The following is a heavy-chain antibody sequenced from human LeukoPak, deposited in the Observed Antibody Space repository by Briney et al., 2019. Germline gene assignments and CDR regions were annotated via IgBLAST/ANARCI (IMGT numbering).Heavy chain of an antibody. CDR1: GGSISSYY. Sequence: SETLSLTCTVAGGSISSYYWSWIRQPAGKGLEWIGRIYTSGSTNYNPSLKSRVTMSVDTSKNQFSLKLSSVTAADTAVYYCTGVGGIGGPDYWGQGTLVTVSS. V-gene: IGHV4-4*07. CDR3: TGVGGIGGPDY. D-gene: IGHD2-15*01. J-gene: IGHJ4*02. CDR2: IYTSGST.